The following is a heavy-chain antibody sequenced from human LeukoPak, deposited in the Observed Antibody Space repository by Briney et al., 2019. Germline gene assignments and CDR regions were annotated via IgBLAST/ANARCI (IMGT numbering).Heavy chain of an antibody. CDR2: INHSGST. J-gene: IGHJ4*02. D-gene: IGHD6-13*01. CDR3: ARGRIAAAGPFDY. V-gene: IGHV4-34*01. Sequence: SETLSLTCTVYGGSFRGYYWTWIRQPPGKGLEWIGEINHSGSTNYNPSLKSRVTISEGSSNKQFSLKLTSVTAVDTAVYYCARGRIAAAGPFDYWGQGTLVTVSS. CDR1: GGSFRGYY.